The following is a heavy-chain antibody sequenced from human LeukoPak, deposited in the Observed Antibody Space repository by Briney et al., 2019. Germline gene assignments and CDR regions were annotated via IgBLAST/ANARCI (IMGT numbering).Heavy chain of an antibody. CDR1: GFTFSYNW. CDR2: IRPDGSEE. CDR3: AKLLGTVTTYDY. Sequence: GGSLRLSCTASGFTFSYNWMSWVRQAPGKGREGVASIRPDGSEEYYMDSVKGRFTISRDNAKNSLYLQMNSLRAEDTALYYCAKLLGTVTTYDYWGQGTLVTVSS. V-gene: IGHV3-7*01. J-gene: IGHJ4*02. D-gene: IGHD1-7*01.